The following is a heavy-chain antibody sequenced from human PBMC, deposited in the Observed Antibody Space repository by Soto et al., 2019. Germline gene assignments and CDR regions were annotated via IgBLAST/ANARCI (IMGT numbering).Heavy chain of an antibody. V-gene: IGHV3-23*01. D-gene: IGHD1-26*01. Sequence: LRLSCAASGFTFSSYAMSWVRQAPGKGLEWVSAISGSGGSTYYADSVKGRFTISRDNSKNTLYLQMNSLRAEDTAVYYCAKVHPVGSYYYYGMDVWGQGTTVTVSS. CDR2: ISGSGGST. J-gene: IGHJ6*02. CDR3: AKVHPVGSYYYYGMDV. CDR1: GFTFSSYA.